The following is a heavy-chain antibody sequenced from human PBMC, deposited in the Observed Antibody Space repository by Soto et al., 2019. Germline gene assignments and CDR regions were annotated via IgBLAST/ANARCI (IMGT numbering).Heavy chain of an antibody. CDR1: GYSFTSYW. Sequence: PGESLKISCKGSGYSFTSYWIGWVRQMPGKGLEWMGIIYPGDSDTRYSPSFQGQVTISADKSISTAYLQWSSLKASDTFMYFCARALSTNFPDAFDIWGQGTMVTVSS. V-gene: IGHV5-51*01. CDR2: IYPGDSDT. J-gene: IGHJ3*02. CDR3: ARALSTNFPDAFDI.